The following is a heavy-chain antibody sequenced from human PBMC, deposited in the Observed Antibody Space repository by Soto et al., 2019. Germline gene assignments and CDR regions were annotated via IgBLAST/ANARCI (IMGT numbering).Heavy chain of an antibody. D-gene: IGHD2-21*01. CDR1: GYTFTSYA. Sequence: QVPLVQSGAEVKKPGASVKVSCKASGYTFTSYAMHWVRQAPGQRLEWMGWINAGNGNTKYSQKFQGRVTITRDTSASTAYMELSSLRSEDTAVYYCAREVSSVIGAFDIWGQGTMVTVSS. CDR3: AREVSSVIGAFDI. CDR2: INAGNGNT. V-gene: IGHV1-3*01. J-gene: IGHJ3*02.